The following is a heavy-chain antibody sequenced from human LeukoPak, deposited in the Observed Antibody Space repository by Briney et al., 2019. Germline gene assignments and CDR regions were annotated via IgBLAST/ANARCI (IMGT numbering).Heavy chain of an antibody. Sequence: SXXLSLTCAVYGGSFSGYYWSWIRQPPGKGLEWIGEINHSGSTNYNPSLKTRVTISVDTSKYQFSLKLSSVTAADTAVYYCARGAALSFDYWGQGTLVTVSS. CDR2: INHSGST. J-gene: IGHJ4*02. CDR3: ARGAALSFDY. V-gene: IGHV4-34*01. CDR1: GGSFSGYY. D-gene: IGHD6-25*01.